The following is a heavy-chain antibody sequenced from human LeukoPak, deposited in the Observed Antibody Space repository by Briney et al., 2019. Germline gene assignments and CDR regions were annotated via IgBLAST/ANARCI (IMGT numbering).Heavy chain of an antibody. CDR3: ARDYYDFWSGYTDY. D-gene: IGHD3-3*01. Sequence: GGSLRLSCAASGFTVSSNYMSWVRQAPGKGLEWVSVIYSGGSTYYADSVKGRFTISRDNSKNTLYLQMNSLRAEDTAVYYCARDYYDFWSGYTDYWGQGTLVTVSS. J-gene: IGHJ4*02. CDR2: IYSGGST. CDR1: GFTVSSNY. V-gene: IGHV3-66*01.